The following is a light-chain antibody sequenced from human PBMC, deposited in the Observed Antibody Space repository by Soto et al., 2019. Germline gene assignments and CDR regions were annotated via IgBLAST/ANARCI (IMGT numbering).Light chain of an antibody. J-gene: IGLJ1*01. CDR3: SSYTSSSTYV. CDR1: SSDVGSYNR. Sequence: QSVLTQPPSVSGSPGQSVAISCTGTSSDVGSYNRVSWYQQPPGTAPKVMIYEVSNRPSGVPDRFSGSKSGNTASLTISGLPAEDEAYYYCSSYTSSSTYVFGTGTKLTVL. V-gene: IGLV2-18*02. CDR2: EVS.